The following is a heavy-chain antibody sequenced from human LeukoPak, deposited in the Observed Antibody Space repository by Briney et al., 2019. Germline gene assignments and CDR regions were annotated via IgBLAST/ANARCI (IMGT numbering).Heavy chain of an antibody. V-gene: IGHV4-59*01. CDR3: ARDLRAKY. J-gene: IGHJ1*01. Sequence: PSETLSLTSNVSGASIFNYYWSWIRQAPGKGLEWIGYVHHSGRTNSNPSLGSRVTMSVDTSTSQLSLNLTSVTTADTAVYFCARDLRAKYWSQGTLVFVSS. CDR1: GASIFNYY. D-gene: IGHD4/OR15-4a*01. CDR2: VHHSGRT.